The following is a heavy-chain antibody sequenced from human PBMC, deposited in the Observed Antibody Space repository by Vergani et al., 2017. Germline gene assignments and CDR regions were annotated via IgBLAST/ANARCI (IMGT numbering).Heavy chain of an antibody. V-gene: IGHV3-30-3*01. Sequence: VQLVESGGGVVQPGRSLRLSCAASGFTFSSYAMHWVRQAPGKGLEWVAVISYDGSNKYYADSVKGRFTISRDNSKNTLYLQMNSLRAEDTAVYYCARDFKGSGWYGRFDYWGQGTLVTVSS. D-gene: IGHD6-19*01. J-gene: IGHJ4*02. CDR2: ISYDGSNK. CDR3: ARDFKGSGWYGRFDY. CDR1: GFTFSSYA.